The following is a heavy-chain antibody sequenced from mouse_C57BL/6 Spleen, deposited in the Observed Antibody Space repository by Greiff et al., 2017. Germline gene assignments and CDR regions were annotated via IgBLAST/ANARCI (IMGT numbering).Heavy chain of an antibody. CDR3: ASYGSSLYAMDY. CDR1: GYTFTSYW. D-gene: IGHD1-1*01. CDR2: IYPGSGST. Sequence: VQLQQPGAELVKPGASVKMSCKASGYTFTSYWITWVKQRPGQGLEWIGDIYPGSGSTNYNEKFKSKATLPVDTSSSTAYMQLSSLTSEDCAVYYCASYGSSLYAMDYWGQGTSVTVSS. J-gene: IGHJ4*01. V-gene: IGHV1-55*01.